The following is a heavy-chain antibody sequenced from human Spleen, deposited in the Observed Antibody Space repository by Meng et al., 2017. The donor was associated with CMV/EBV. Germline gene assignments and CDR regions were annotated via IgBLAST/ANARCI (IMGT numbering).Heavy chain of an antibody. CDR2: INPILGIA. J-gene: IGHJ5*02. D-gene: IGHD3-10*01. CDR1: GGTFSSNT. Sequence: KASGGTFSSNTIRWVRQATGQGLEWMGRINPILGIANYAQKFQGRVTITADKSTSTAYMELSSLRSEDTAVYYCAADLGDYGSGSFDPWGQGTLVTVSS. V-gene: IGHV1-69*02. CDR3: AADLGDYGSGSFDP.